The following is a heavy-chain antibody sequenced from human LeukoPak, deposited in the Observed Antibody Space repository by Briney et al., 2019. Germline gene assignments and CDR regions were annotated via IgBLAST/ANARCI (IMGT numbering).Heavy chain of an antibody. CDR2: IIPIFGTA. Sequence: ASVKVSCKASGGTFSSYAISWVRQAPGQGLEWMGGIIPIFGTANYAQKFQGRVTITTDESTSTAYMELSSLRSEDTAVYYCARELLDYYDSSGYYYVLAYWGRGTLVTVSS. J-gene: IGHJ4*02. V-gene: IGHV1-69*05. D-gene: IGHD3-22*01. CDR1: GGTFSSYA. CDR3: ARELLDYYDSSGYYYVLAY.